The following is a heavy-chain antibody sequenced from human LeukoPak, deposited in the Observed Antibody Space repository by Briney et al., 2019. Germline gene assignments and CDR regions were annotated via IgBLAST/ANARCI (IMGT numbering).Heavy chain of an antibody. CDR3: AKDARRTSGWYFFDY. J-gene: IGHJ4*02. V-gene: IGHV3-23*01. Sequence: GGSLRLSCAASGFAFSSQAMGWVRQAPGKGLEWVSVISDSGGITYYADSVKGRFTISRDNSKNTLFLQMNSLRAEDAAVYFCAKDARRTSGWYFFDYWGQGTLVTVSS. CDR1: GFAFSSQA. D-gene: IGHD6-19*01. CDR2: ISDSGGIT.